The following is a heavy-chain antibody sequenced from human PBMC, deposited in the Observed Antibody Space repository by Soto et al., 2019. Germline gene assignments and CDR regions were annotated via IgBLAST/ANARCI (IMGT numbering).Heavy chain of an antibody. D-gene: IGHD2-15*01. J-gene: IGHJ1*01. CDR2: ISYDGSNK. Sequence: PGGSLRLSCAASGFTFSSYGMHWVRQAPGKGLEWVAVISYDGSNKYYADSVKGRFTISRDNSKNTLYLQMNSLRAEDTAVHYCAKDLLPNRGYFQHWGQGTLVTVSS. CDR3: AKDLLPNRGYFQH. CDR1: GFTFSSYG. V-gene: IGHV3-30*18.